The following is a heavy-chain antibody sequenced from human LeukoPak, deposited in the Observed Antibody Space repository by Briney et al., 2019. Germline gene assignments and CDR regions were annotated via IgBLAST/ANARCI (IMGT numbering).Heavy chain of an antibody. V-gene: IGHV1-69*05. J-gene: IGHJ4*02. D-gene: IGHD3-22*01. CDR2: IIPIFGTA. Sequence: SVEVSCKASGGTFSSYAISWVRQAPGQGLEWMGGIIPIFGTANYAQKFQGRVTITTDESTSTAYMELSSLRSEDTAVYYCASRFCTYYYDSSGCGGLDYWGQGTLVTVSS. CDR3: ASRFCTYYYDSSGCGGLDY. CDR1: GGTFSSYA.